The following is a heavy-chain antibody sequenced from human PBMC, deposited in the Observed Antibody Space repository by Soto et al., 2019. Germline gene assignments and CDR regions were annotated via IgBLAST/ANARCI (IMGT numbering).Heavy chain of an antibody. CDR1: GGTFNSYD. CDR3: EMLSLPNYYDTSGFLKDNWFDP. D-gene: IGHD3-22*01. CDR2: IIPIVETP. J-gene: IGHJ5*02. V-gene: IGHV1-69*01. Sequence: QVQLVQSGAEVKKPGSSMKVSCKASGGTFNSYDINWVRQAHGQGLEWMGGIIPIVETPKYAQKFQGRVTPTADEATNTVYMELSSLRSEETAMYYWEMLSLPNYYDTSGFLKDNWFDPWGQGTLVTVS.